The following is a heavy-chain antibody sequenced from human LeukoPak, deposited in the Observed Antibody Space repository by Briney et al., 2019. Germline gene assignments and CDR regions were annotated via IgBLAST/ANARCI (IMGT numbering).Heavy chain of an antibody. D-gene: IGHD6-19*01. Sequence: GGSLRLSCAASGFTFSSYAMSWVRQAPGKGLEWVSAISGSGGSTYYADSVKGRFTISRDNAQNSLFLQMNSLRAEDTAVYYCASGWSLDYWGQGTLVTVSS. CDR2: ISGSGGST. V-gene: IGHV3-23*01. CDR3: ASGWSLDY. J-gene: IGHJ4*02. CDR1: GFTFSSYA.